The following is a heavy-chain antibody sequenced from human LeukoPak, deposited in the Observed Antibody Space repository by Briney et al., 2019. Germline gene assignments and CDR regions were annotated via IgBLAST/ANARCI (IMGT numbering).Heavy chain of an antibody. CDR2: MWDDGTNE. V-gene: IGHV3-33*01. J-gene: IGHJ6*03. D-gene: IGHD2-2*01. CDR1: GFNFGIYG. CDR3: AGRYCSSTSCYYYYYYYMDV. Sequence: GGSLRLSCTASGFNFGIYGMHWVRQAPGKGLEWVAVMWDDGTNEYYVESVKGRFTISRDNSKNTLYLQMNSLRAEDTAVYYCAGRYCSSTSCYYYYYYYMDVWGKGTTVTVSS.